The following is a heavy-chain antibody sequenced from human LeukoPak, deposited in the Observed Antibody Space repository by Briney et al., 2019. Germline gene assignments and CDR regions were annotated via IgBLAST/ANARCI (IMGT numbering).Heavy chain of an antibody. Sequence: GGSLRLSCAASGLTFSKSALTWVRQAPGKGLEWVAVISYDGSNEYYADSVKGRFTISRDNSKNTLYLQMSSLRAEDTAVYYCAKEFNRGLPDYWGQGTLVTVPS. CDR2: ISYDGSNE. CDR1: GLTFSKSA. CDR3: AKEFNRGLPDY. V-gene: IGHV3-30*18. D-gene: IGHD2-21*01. J-gene: IGHJ4*02.